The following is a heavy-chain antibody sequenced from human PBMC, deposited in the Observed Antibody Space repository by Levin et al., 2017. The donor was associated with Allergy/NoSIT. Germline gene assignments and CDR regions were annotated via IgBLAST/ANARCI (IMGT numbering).Heavy chain of an antibody. CDR2: IDPNSGGT. CDR3: ARGQCTNAGCTEATGLYQY. CDR1: GYTFTGYY. D-gene: IGHD2-8*01. J-gene: IGHJ4*02. Sequence: ASVKVSCKASGYTFTGYYLHWVRQAPGQGLEWMGWIDPNSGGTKYPQKFQGRVTMTRDTSLNTAYMELRSLKSDDAAVYYCARGQCTNAGCTEATGLYQYWGQGTLVTVSS. V-gene: IGHV1-2*02.